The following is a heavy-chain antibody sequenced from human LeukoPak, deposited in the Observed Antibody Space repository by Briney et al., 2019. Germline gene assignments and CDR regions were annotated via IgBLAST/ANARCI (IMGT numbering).Heavy chain of an antibody. CDR3: ASTGYDSSGYYYY. Sequence: ASVKVSCKASGYTFSGYYLHWVRQAPGQGLEWMGWINPNSGGTNYAQKFQGRVTMTRDTSISTAYMELSRLRSDDTAVYYCASTGYDSSGYYYYWGQGTLVTVSS. CDR1: GYTFSGYY. D-gene: IGHD3-22*01. J-gene: IGHJ4*02. V-gene: IGHV1-2*02. CDR2: INPNSGGT.